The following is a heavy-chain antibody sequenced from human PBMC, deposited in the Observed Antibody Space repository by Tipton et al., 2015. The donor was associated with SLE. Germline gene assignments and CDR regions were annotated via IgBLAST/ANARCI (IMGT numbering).Heavy chain of an antibody. V-gene: IGHV3-30*04. CDR2: ISYDGSNK. CDR3: ARPSTIKGSFVDY. CDR1: GFTFSSYA. J-gene: IGHJ4*02. D-gene: IGHD5/OR15-5a*01. Sequence: SLRLSCAASGFTFSSYAMSWVRPAPGKGLEWVAVISYDGSNKYYADSVKGRFTISRDNSKNTLYLQMNSLRAEDTAVYYCARPSTIKGSFVDYWGQGTLVTVSS.